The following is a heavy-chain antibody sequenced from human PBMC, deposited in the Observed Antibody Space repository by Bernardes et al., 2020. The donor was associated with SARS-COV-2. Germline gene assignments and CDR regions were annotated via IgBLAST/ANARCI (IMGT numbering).Heavy chain of an antibody. Sequence: SETLSLTCAVYGGSFSGYYWSWIRQPPGKGLEWIGEINHSGSTNYNPSLKSRVTISVDTSKNQFSLKLSSVTAADTAVYYCARVQPAIVNMDYWGQGTLVTVSS. CDR1: GGSFSGYY. J-gene: IGHJ4*02. V-gene: IGHV4-34*01. CDR3: ARVQPAIVNMDY. CDR2: INHSGST. D-gene: IGHD3-22*01.